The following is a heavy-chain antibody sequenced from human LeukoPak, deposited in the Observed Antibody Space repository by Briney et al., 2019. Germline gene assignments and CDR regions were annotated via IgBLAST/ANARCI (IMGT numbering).Heavy chain of an antibody. V-gene: IGHV4-39*07. CDR2: IYYSGST. D-gene: IGHD2-15*01. Sequence: SETLSLTCTVSGGSISSSSYYWGWIRQPPGKGLEWIGSIYYSGSTYYNPSLKSRVTISVDTSKNQFSLKLSSVTAADTAVYYCARVPGVVWGQGTLVTVSS. CDR3: ARVPGVV. J-gene: IGHJ4*02. CDR1: GGSISSSSYY.